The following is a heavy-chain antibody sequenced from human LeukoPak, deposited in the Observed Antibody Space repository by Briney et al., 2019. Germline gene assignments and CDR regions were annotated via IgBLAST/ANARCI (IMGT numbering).Heavy chain of an antibody. J-gene: IGHJ3*02. D-gene: IGHD2-15*01. CDR2: ISSSSGTK. V-gene: IGHV3-48*03. CDR1: GFTFSSYA. CDR3: ARAHCSGGTCQEAFDI. Sequence: PGGSLRLSCAASGFTFSSYAMNWVRQAPGKGLEYISYISSSSGTKYHADSVKGRFTVSRDNAKNTLYLQMNSLRAEDTAIYYCARAHCSGGTCQEAFDIWGQGTMVTVSS.